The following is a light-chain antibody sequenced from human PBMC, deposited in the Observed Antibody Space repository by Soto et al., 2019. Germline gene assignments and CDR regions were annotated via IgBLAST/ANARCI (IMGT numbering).Light chain of an antibody. CDR3: QQYGSLPWT. V-gene: IGKV3-20*01. CDR1: QCVSSDY. Sequence: EIVLTQSPGTLSLSPGEKATLSCRASQCVSSDYLAWYQQKPGQAPRPLIYGASSRAIGIPDRFSGSGSGTDFTLTISRLEPEDIAVYYCQQYGSLPWTFGQGTKVEI. CDR2: GAS. J-gene: IGKJ1*01.